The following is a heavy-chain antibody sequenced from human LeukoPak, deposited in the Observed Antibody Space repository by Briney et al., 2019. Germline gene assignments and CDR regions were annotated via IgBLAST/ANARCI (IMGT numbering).Heavy chain of an antibody. J-gene: IGHJ5*02. CDR2: ISSSSSYI. V-gene: IGHV3-21*01. D-gene: IGHD2-2*01. CDR1: GFTFSSYS. CDR3: ARDPPVPAASSIAWVIP. Sequence: GGSLRLSCAAPGFTFSSYSMNWVRQAPGKGLEWVSSISSSSSYIYYADPVKGRFTISRDNAKNSLYLQMNSLRAEDTAVYYCARDPPVPAASSIAWVIPWGQGTLVTVSS.